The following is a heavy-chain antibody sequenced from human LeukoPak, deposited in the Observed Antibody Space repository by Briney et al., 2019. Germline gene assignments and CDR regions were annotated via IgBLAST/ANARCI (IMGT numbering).Heavy chain of an antibody. J-gene: IGHJ5*02. Sequence: ASVKVSCKASGYTFTGYYMHGVRQAPGQGLEWMGWINPNSGGTNYAQKFQGRVTMTRDTSISTAYMELSRLRSDDTAVYYCARDSDSRWSPINWFDPWGQGTLVTVSS. D-gene: IGHD2-15*01. V-gene: IGHV1-2*02. CDR3: ARDSDSRWSPINWFDP. CDR2: INPNSGGT. CDR1: GYTFTGYY.